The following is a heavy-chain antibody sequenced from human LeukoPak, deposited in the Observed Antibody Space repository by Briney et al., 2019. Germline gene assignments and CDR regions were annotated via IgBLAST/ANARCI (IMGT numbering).Heavy chain of an antibody. J-gene: IGHJ4*02. CDR2: IIPIFGTA. D-gene: IGHD7-27*01. CDR3: ARDRISPRTGDNPYYFDY. CDR1: GGTFSSYA. Sequence: SVKVSCKASGGTFSSYAISWVRQAPGQGLEWMGRIIPIFGTANCAQKFQGRVTITTYESTSTAYMELSSLRSEDTAVYYCARDRISPRTGDNPYYFDYWGQGTLVTVSS. V-gene: IGHV1-69*05.